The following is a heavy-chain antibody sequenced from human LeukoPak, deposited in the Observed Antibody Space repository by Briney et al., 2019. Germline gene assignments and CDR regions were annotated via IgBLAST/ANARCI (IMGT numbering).Heavy chain of an antibody. CDR1: GFTFSGYC. Sequence: GGSLRLSCAASGFTFSGYCMNWVRQAPGKGLEWVSSISTSSSYIYYADSVKGRFTISRDNSKNSLYLQMNSLRAEDTAVYYCARDGGPGYSSSWYLYWGQGTLVTVSS. J-gene: IGHJ4*02. CDR2: ISTSSSYI. V-gene: IGHV3-21*01. CDR3: ARDGGPGYSSSWYLY. D-gene: IGHD6-13*01.